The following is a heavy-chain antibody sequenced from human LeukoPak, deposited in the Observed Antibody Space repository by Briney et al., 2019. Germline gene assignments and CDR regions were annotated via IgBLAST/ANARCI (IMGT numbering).Heavy chain of an antibody. CDR3: VAQGYNWNAYESLGYFDY. CDR1: GYTFTSYD. Sequence: ASVKVSCKASGYTFTSYDINWVRQATGQGLEWMGWMNPNSGNTGYAQKFQGRVTMTRNTSISTAYMELSSLRSEDTAVYYCVAQGYNWNAYESLGYFDYWGQGTLVTVS. CDR2: MNPNSGNT. D-gene: IGHD1-20*01. J-gene: IGHJ4*02. V-gene: IGHV1-8*01.